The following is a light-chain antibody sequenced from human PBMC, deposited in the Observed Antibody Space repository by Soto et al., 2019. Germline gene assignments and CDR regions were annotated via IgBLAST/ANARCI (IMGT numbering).Light chain of an antibody. V-gene: IGKV1-5*01. CDR2: GAS. CDR1: QSISRF. J-gene: IGKJ1*01. Sequence: DIEMTQSPPTLSASVGDRVTITCRASQSISRFLAWYQQKPGKAPNLLIYGASSLESGVPSRFSGSGSGTEFTLTISSLKPDDFATYYCQQYNIYWTFGQGTKLDIK. CDR3: QQYNIYWT.